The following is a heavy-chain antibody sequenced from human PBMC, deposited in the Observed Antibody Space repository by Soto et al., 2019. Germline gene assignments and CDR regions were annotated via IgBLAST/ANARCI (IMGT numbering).Heavy chain of an antibody. CDR3: ATLNSFGSDY. J-gene: IGHJ4*02. Sequence: LRLSCAASGFTFSNFWMHWVRQAPGKGLVWVSRIYSDGSGTMYADSVKGRFTISRDNAKSTLFLQMNSLRAEDTAVYYCATLNSFGSDYWGRGTLVTVSS. D-gene: IGHD5-18*01. V-gene: IGHV3-74*03. CDR2: IYSDGSGT. CDR1: GFTFSNFW.